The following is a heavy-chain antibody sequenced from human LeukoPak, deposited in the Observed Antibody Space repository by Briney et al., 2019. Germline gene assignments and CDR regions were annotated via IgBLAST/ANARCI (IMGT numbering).Heavy chain of an antibody. D-gene: IGHD3-22*01. CDR1: GFTVSSNS. Sequence: GGSLRLSCTVSGFTVSSNSMSWVRQAPGKGLEWVSDISGRDGSTYYADSVKGRFTISRDKSKNTLYLQMNILRAEDTAVYYCAKEKGGYYIGFDYWGQGTLVTVSS. CDR2: ISGRDGST. V-gene: IGHV3-23*01. CDR3: AKEKGGYYIGFDY. J-gene: IGHJ4*02.